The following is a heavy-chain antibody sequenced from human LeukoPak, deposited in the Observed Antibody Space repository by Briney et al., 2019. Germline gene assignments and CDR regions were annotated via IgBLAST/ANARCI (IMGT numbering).Heavy chain of an antibody. CDR2: IFYSGST. D-gene: IGHD5-24*01. CDR3: ARKGDGYNSGYFDL. CDR1: GGSISSYY. V-gene: IGHV4-59*08. Sequence: PSETLSLTCTVSGGSISSYYWSWIRQPPGKGLGWIGYIFYSGSTNYNPSLKSRVTMSVDTSKNQFSLILSSMTAADTAVYYCARKGDGYNSGYFDLWGRGTLVTVSS. J-gene: IGHJ2*01.